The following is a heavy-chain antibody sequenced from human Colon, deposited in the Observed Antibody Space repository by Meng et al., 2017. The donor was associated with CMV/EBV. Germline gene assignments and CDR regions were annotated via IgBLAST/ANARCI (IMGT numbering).Heavy chain of an antibody. CDR1: GFPFTSYS. V-gene: IGHV1-18*04. CDR3: ARLNGGNSGDWFDP. J-gene: IGHJ5*02. CDR2: ISAYNGNT. Sequence: KASGFPFTSYSFTWVRQAPGQGLEWLGWISAYNGNTNYAQNVQGRVTMTTDPSTTTAYMELTDLRSDDTAVYYCARLNGGNSGDWFDPWGQGTLVTVSS. D-gene: IGHD4-23*01.